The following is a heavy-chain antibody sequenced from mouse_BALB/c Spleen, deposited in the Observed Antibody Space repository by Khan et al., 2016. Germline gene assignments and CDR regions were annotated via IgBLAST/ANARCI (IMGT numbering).Heavy chain of an antibody. D-gene: IGHD1-1*01. CDR2: IWSGGST. Sequence: QVQLKESGPGLVQPSQSLSITCTVSGFSLTSYGVHWVRQSPGKGLEWLGVIWSGGSTDYNAAFISRLSISKDNSTSQVFFKMNSLQANDTAIYYCASLYYGSTLYYAMDDWGQGTSVTVSS. CDR1: GFSLTSYG. CDR3: ASLYYGSTLYYAMDD. J-gene: IGHJ4*01. V-gene: IGHV2-2*02.